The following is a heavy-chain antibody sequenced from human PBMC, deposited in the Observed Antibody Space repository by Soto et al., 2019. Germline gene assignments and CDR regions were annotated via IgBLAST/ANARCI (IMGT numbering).Heavy chain of an antibody. V-gene: IGHV3-23*03. CDR3: ARRVEGYFDY. CDR2: ILADFNT. J-gene: IGHJ4*02. Sequence: EVQLLESGGGLVRPGGSLTLSCAASGFTFSDYTMTWVRQAPGKVLEYISVILADFNTYYAGSVRGRFTISRDNSKNTLSLEMDSLRAEDTAVYYCARRVEGYFDYWGQGALVTVSS. CDR1: GFTFSDYT.